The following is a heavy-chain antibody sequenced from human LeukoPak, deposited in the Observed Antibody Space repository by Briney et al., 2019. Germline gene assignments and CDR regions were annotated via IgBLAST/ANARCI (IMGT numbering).Heavy chain of an antibody. CDR1: GFTFSSYE. CDR3: ARELVVAGAFDI. D-gene: IGHD2-2*01. J-gene: IGHJ3*02. Sequence: PGGSLRLSCAASGFTFSSYEMNWVRQAPGKGLEWVSYISTSGSTIYYADSVKGRFTISRESAKNSLYLQMNSLRAEDTAVYYCARELVVAGAFDIWGQGTMVTVSS. V-gene: IGHV3-48*03. CDR2: ISTSGSTI.